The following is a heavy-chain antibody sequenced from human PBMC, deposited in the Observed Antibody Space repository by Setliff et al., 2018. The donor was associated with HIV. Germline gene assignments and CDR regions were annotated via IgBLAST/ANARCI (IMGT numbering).Heavy chain of an antibody. Sequence: PVGSLRLSCAASGFMFNIYEMNWVRQAPGKGLEWVSYISSGSVNIFYADSVKGRFTISRDNAKNSLYLQMNSLRAEDTAIYYCARGSLRGVLALGMDVWGQGTTVTVSS. J-gene: IGHJ6*02. V-gene: IGHV3-48*03. CDR3: ARGSLRGVLALGMDV. CDR1: GFMFNIYE. D-gene: IGHD3-10*01. CDR2: ISSGSVNI.